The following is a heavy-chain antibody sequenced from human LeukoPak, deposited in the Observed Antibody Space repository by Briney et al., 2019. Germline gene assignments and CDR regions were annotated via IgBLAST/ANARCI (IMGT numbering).Heavy chain of an antibody. CDR3: ARRRYYGSGSYAPFDN. V-gene: IGHV5-51*01. CDR2: IYPTDSDT. Sequence: GESLKISCKGSGYSFTNYWIGWVRQMPGKGLEWMGIIYPTDSDTRYSPSFQGQVTISADKSISTAYLQWSSLKASDTAMYYCARRRYYGSGSYAPFDNWGQGTLVTVSS. D-gene: IGHD3-10*01. CDR1: GYSFTNYW. J-gene: IGHJ4*02.